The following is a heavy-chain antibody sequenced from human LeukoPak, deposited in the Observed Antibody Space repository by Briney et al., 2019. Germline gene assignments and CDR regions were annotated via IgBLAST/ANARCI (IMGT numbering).Heavy chain of an antibody. J-gene: IGHJ4*02. CDR3: ARGGIAVAGLDY. D-gene: IGHD6-19*01. CDR2: TYYRSKWNN. V-gene: IGHV6-1*01. CDR1: GDSVSSNSAT. Sequence: SQTLSLTCAISGDSVSSNSATGNWIRQSPSRGLEWLGRTYYRSKWNNDYAVSVKSRIIIDPDTSKNQFSLQLNSVTPEDTAMYYCARGGIAVAGLDYWGQGILVTVSS.